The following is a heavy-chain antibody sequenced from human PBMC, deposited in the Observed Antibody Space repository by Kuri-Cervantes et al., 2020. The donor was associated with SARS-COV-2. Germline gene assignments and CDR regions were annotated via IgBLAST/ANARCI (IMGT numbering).Heavy chain of an antibody. V-gene: IGHV4-39*01. D-gene: IGHD6-19*01. CDR2: IYYSGST. CDR3: ARRSSGWTIDY. CDR1: GYSISSSSYY. J-gene: IGHJ4*02. Sequence: SETLSLTCAVSGYSISSSSYYWGWIRQPPGKGLEWIGSIYYSGSTYYNPSLKSRVTISVDTSKNQFSLKLSSVTAADTAVFYCARRSSGWTIDYWGQGTLITVSS.